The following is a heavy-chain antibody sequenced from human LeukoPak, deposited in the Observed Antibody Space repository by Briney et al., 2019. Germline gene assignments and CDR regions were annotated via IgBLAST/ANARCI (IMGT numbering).Heavy chain of an antibody. V-gene: IGHV4-59*06. J-gene: IGHJ1*01. CDR3: ARYYYYDSLRYFQH. D-gene: IGHD3-22*01. CDR1: GGSISSYY. CDR2: IYYSGST. Sequence: SETLSLTCTVSGGSISSYYWSWIRQPPGKGLEWIGYIYYSGSTYYNPSLKSRVTISVDTSKNQFSLKLSSVTAADTAVYYCARYYYYDSLRYFQHWGQGTLVTVSS.